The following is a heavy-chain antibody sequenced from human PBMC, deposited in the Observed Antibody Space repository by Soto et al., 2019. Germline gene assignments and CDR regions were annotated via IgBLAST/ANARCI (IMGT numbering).Heavy chain of an antibody. D-gene: IGHD1-26*01. CDR2: INSGSTSV. J-gene: IGHJ4*02. CDR3: ASSASPDAY. Sequence: EVQLVESGGGLVQPGGSLRLSCVASGFIFNSYSMYWVRQAPGKGLEWISYINSGSTSVFYADSVKGRFSISRDNAKNSLYLQMNSLRAEDTAVYYCASSASPDAYWGQGTLVTVSS. CDR1: GFIFNSYS. V-gene: IGHV3-48*01.